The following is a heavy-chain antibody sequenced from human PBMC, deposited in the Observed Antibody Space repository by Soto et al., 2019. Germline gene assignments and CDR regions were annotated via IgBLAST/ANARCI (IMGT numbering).Heavy chain of an antibody. V-gene: IGHV3-74*01. CDR1: GFTFSSYW. CDR3: VRGRFWSGSDYNYYGLDV. D-gene: IGHD3-3*01. CDR2: TNSDASGT. J-gene: IGHJ6*02. Sequence: PGGSLRLSCAASGFTFSSYWMHWVRQASGKGLVWVSRTNSDASGTTHADSVKGRFTISRDNAENTLYLQMNSLRVEDTAVYYCVRGRFWSGSDYNYYGLDVWGQGTTVTVSS.